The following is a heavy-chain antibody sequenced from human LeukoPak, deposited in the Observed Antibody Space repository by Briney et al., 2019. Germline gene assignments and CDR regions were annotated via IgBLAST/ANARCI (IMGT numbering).Heavy chain of an antibody. CDR2: IRAYNGNT. D-gene: IGHD3-22*01. V-gene: IGHV1-18*01. J-gene: IGHJ4*02. CDR1: GYTFTSYG. Sequence: GASVKVSCKASGYTFTSYGISWVRQAPGQGLEWMGWIRAYNGNTNYAQKLQGRVTMTTDTSTSTAYMELRSLRSDDTAVYYCARDWKYYYDSSGYYYFDYWGQGTLVTVSS. CDR3: ARDWKYYYDSSGYYYFDY.